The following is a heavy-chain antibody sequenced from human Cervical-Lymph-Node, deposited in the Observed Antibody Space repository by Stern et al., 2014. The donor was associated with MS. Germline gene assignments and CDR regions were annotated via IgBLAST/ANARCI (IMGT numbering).Heavy chain of an antibody. CDR3: AGGSCGGGSCHTHFNY. CDR2: VSYSGRT. D-gene: IGHD2-21*01. J-gene: IGHJ4*02. Sequence: VQLQESGPGLVKPSETLSLTCTVSGGSVSSGNYFWSWIRQPPGKGLEWVGYVSYSGRTTYSPSLKSRVTLSIDTSKNQFSLRLSSVTSVDTAFYYCAGGSCGGGSCHTHFNYWGQGTLVTVSS. V-gene: IGHV4-61*01. CDR1: GGSVSSGNYF.